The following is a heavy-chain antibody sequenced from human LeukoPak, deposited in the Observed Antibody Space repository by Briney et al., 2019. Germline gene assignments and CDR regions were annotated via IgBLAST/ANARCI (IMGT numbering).Heavy chain of an antibody. CDR2: ATNDGVSK. V-gene: IGHV3-33*01. D-gene: IGHD3-22*01. Sequence: GRSLRLSCAASGFTFSTYGMHWVRQAPGRGLEWVAVATNDGVSKNYADSVKGRFTISRDNSKNTLYMQMNSLRVEDTVVYYCATGSGYFYGHWGQGTLVTVSS. J-gene: IGHJ4*02. CDR1: GFTFSTYG. CDR3: ATGSGYFYGH.